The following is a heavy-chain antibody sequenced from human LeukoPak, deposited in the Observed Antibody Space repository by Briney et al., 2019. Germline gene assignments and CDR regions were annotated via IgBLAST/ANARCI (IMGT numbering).Heavy chain of an antibody. CDR1: GFTVSSNY. D-gene: IGHD3-10*01. Sequence: GGSLRLSCAASGFTVSSNYMSWVRQAPGKGLEWVSVIYSGGSTYYADSVKGRFTISRDNSKNTLYLQMNSLRAEDTAVYYCARDGESLVPYYYYGMGVWGQGTTVTVSS. V-gene: IGHV3-66*01. CDR3: ARDGESLVPYYYYGMGV. J-gene: IGHJ6*02. CDR2: IYSGGST.